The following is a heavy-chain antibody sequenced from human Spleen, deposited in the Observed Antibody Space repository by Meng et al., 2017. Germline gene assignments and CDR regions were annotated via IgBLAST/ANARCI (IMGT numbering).Heavy chain of an antibody. V-gene: IGHV6-1*01. CDR3: AKTFQKAVNY. D-gene: IGHD3-3*02. CDR2: TYYRSKWFN. CDR1: GDSVSSNSAA. Sequence: SQTPSLTCAISGDSVSSNSAAWNWIRQSPSRGLEWLGRTYYRSKWFNDYAVSVTSRLTINPDTSKNQSSHQLSSVTPEDTAVHYCAKTFQKAVNYWGQGTLVTVSS. J-gene: IGHJ4*02.